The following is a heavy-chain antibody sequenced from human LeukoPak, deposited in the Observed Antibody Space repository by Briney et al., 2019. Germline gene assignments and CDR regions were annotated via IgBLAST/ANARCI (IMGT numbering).Heavy chain of an antibody. CDR1: GYTFTSYG. Sequence: ASVKVSCKASGYTFTSYGISWVRQAPGQGLEWMGWISAYNGNTSYAQKFQGRVTMTRDTSTNTVYMELSSLRSEDTAVYFCARATLSDYYFNYWGQGTLVTASS. CDR3: ARATLSDYYFNY. J-gene: IGHJ4*02. CDR2: ISAYNGNT. V-gene: IGHV1-18*01.